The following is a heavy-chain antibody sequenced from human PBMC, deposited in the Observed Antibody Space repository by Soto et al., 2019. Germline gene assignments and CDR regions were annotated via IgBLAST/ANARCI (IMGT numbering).Heavy chain of an antibody. J-gene: IGHJ4*02. CDR3: ARAKRGSFYFGS. V-gene: IGHV1-2*02. CDR2: INPNSGDT. D-gene: IGHD1-26*01. Sequence: QVQLVQSGPEMSKPGASVKVSCNTSGYTFTIYFIHWVRQAPGRGLEWMGWINPNSGDTKYAQNFQGRVTMTRDTSISTAYMDLGGLTSDDTAVFFCARAKRGSFYFGSWGQGTLVTVSS. CDR1: GYTFTIYF.